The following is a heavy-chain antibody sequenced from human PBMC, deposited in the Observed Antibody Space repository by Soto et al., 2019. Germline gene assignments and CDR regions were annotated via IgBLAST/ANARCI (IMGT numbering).Heavy chain of an antibody. V-gene: IGHV1-2*02. Sequence: VASVKVSCKASGYTFTGYYMHWVRQAPGQGLEWMGWINPNSGGTNYAQKFQGRVTMTRDTSISTAYMELSRLRSDDTAVYYCARDLWFGESYYYYYGMDVWGQGTTVTVSS. D-gene: IGHD3-10*01. CDR2: INPNSGGT. J-gene: IGHJ6*02. CDR3: ARDLWFGESYYYYYGMDV. CDR1: GYTFTGYY.